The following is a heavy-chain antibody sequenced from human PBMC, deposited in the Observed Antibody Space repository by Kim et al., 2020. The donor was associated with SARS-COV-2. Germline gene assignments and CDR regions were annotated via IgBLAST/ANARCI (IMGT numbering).Heavy chain of an antibody. CDR3: ARGRYSSSWYGPYNWFDP. CDR2: INHSGST. D-gene: IGHD6-13*01. V-gene: IGHV4-34*01. CDR1: GGSFSGYY. J-gene: IGHJ5*02. Sequence: SETLSLTSAVYGGSFSGYYWSWIRQPPGKGLEWIGEINHSGSTNYNPSLKSRVTISVDTSKNQFSLKLSSVTAADTAVYYCARGRYSSSWYGPYNWFDPWGQGTLVTVSS.